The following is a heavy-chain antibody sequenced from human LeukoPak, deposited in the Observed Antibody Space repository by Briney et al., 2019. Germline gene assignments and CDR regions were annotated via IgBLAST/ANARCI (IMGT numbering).Heavy chain of an antibody. Sequence: PSETLSLTCTVSGGSISSSNYYWSWIRQPPGKGLEWIGEINHSGSTNYNPSLKSRVTISVDTSKNQFSLKLSSVTAADTAVYYCARRQYCSSTSCYNRLVPGWFDPWGQGTLVTVSS. CDR1: GGSISSSNYY. CDR2: INHSGST. J-gene: IGHJ5*02. V-gene: IGHV4-39*07. D-gene: IGHD2-2*02. CDR3: ARRQYCSSTSCYNRLVPGWFDP.